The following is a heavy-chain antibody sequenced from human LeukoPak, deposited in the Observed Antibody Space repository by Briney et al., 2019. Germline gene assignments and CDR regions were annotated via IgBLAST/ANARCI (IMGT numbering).Heavy chain of an antibody. CDR2: INPNSGGT. J-gene: IGHJ1*01. CDR1: GYTFTGYY. V-gene: IGHV1-2*02. Sequence: GASVKVSCKSSGYTFTGYYMHWVRQAPGQGLEWMGWINPNSGGTNYAQKFQGRVTMTRDTSISTAYMELSRLRSDDTAVYYCARPREYYYDSSGYYSRAEYFQHWGQGTLVTVSS. D-gene: IGHD3-22*01. CDR3: ARPREYYYDSSGYYSRAEYFQH.